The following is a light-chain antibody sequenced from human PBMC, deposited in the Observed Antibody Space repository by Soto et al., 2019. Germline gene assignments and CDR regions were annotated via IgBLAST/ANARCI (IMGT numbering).Light chain of an antibody. CDR3: QQYGDSPPT. Sequence: DIVLTQSPGTLSLSPGDRATLSCRASETFASNYLAWYQQRPGQAPRLLIYGTSTRAGGVPARFVGSGSGTDFTLIITRLDPEDFATYFCQQYGDSPPTFGGGT. CDR1: ETFASNY. V-gene: IGKV3-20*01. CDR2: GTS. J-gene: IGKJ4*01.